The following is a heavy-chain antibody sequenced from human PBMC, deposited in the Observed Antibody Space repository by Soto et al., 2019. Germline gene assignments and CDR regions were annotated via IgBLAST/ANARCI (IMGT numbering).Heavy chain of an antibody. V-gene: IGHV3-48*01. CDR3: AREYCSSTSCLNWFDP. Sequence: EVPLVESGGGLVQPGGSLRLSCAASGFTFSSYSMNWVRQAPGKGLEWVSYISSSSSTIYYADSVKGRFTISRDNAENSLYLQMNSLRAEDTAVYYCAREYCSSTSCLNWFDPWGQGTLVTVSS. D-gene: IGHD2-2*01. J-gene: IGHJ5*02. CDR2: ISSSSSTI. CDR1: GFTFSSYS.